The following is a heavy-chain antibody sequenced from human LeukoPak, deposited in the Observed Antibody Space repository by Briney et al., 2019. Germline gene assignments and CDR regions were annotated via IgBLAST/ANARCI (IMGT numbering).Heavy chain of an antibody. CDR2: VYYSGTT. CDR1: GGSISSGNYY. Sequence: SETLSLTCSVSGGSISSGNYYWGWIRQPPGKGLEWIGTVYYSGTTYYNPSLKSRVTVSVDTSTRQFSLKLSSVTAADTAVYYCARIHPYGDFYIDYWGQGTLVTVSS. J-gene: IGHJ4*02. CDR3: ARIHPYGDFYIDY. D-gene: IGHD4-17*01. V-gene: IGHV4-39*01.